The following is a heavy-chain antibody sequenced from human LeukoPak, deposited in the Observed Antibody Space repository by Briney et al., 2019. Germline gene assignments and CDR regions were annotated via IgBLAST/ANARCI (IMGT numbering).Heavy chain of an antibody. J-gene: IGHJ4*02. V-gene: IGHV4-34*01. CDR3: ARGTWAISYDILTGYFVFDY. Sequence: SETLSLTCAVYGGSFSGYYWSGIRQPPGKGREWIGEINHSGSTNYNPSLKSRVTISVDASKNQLSLKLSSVTAADTAVYYCARGTWAISYDILTGYFVFDYWGQGTLVTVSS. D-gene: IGHD3-9*01. CDR1: GGSFSGYY. CDR2: INHSGST.